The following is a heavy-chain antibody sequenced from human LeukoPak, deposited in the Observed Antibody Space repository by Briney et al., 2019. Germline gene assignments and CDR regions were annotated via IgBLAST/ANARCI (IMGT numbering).Heavy chain of an antibody. CDR1: GLAFANYA. J-gene: IGHJ4*02. CDR2: ITGDGGST. Sequence: GGSLRLSCAASGLAFANYAMAWVRQAPGKGLNWVTGITGDGGSTYYADSVKGRFTISRDNPKNTLYLQMNSLRVEDTAVYYCAKRDYSQSSDYFPLFDTWGQGTLVTVSS. D-gene: IGHD3-22*01. V-gene: IGHV3-23*01. CDR3: AKRDYSQSSDYFPLFDT.